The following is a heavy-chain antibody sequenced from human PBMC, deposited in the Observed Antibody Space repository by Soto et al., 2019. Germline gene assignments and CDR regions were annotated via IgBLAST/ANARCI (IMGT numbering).Heavy chain of an antibody. D-gene: IGHD5-12*01. J-gene: IGHJ6*02. Sequence: PSETLSLTCTVSGGSISSYYWSWIRQPPGKGLEWIGYIYYSGSTNHNPSLKSRVTISVDTSKNQFSLKLSSVTAADTAVYYCARGRYSGYSGRGYYYYYGMDVWGQGTTVTVSS. V-gene: IGHV4-59*01. CDR3: ARGRYSGYSGRGYYYYYGMDV. CDR2: IYYSGST. CDR1: GGSISSYY.